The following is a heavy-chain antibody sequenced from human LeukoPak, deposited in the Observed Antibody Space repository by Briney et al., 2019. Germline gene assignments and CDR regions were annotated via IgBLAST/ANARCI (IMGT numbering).Heavy chain of an antibody. Sequence: PGGSLRLSCAASGFTFSSYAMSWVRQAPGKGLEWVSAISGSGGSTYYADSVKGRFTISRDNSKNTLYLQMNSLRAEGTAVYYCAKVWTDRDGDCYPGYFDYWGQGTLVTVSS. CDR3: AKVWTDRDGDCYPGYFDY. CDR1: GFTFSSYA. CDR2: ISGSGGST. D-gene: IGHD2-21*01. J-gene: IGHJ4*02. V-gene: IGHV3-23*01.